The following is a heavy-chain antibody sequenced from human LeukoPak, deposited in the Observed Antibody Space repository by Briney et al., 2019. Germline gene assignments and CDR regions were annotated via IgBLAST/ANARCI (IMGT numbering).Heavy chain of an antibody. J-gene: IGHJ4*02. CDR2: ISFDGSNK. CDR3: VKSVSTGLGVIDF. D-gene: IGHD3-9*01. CDR1: GFAFSSCG. Sequence: GRSLRLSCAASGFAFSSCGMHWVRQAPGKGLEWVAFISFDGSNKYSANSVKGRFTISRDDFKNTLFLQMNTLRAEDTAIYYCVKSVSTGLGVIDFWGQGTLVTVSS. V-gene: IGHV3-30*18.